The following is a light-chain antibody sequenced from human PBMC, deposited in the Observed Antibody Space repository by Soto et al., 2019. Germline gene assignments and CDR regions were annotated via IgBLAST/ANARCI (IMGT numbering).Light chain of an antibody. Sequence: EIVLTQSPGTLSLSPGERATLSCRASQSVSSNLAWYQQRPGQAPRLLIYGASSRATGIPDRFSGSGSGTDFTLTISRLDPEDFAVYYCQQYGSSPLTFGQGTKVDIK. CDR1: QSVSSN. V-gene: IGKV3-20*01. J-gene: IGKJ1*01. CDR3: QQYGSSPLT. CDR2: GAS.